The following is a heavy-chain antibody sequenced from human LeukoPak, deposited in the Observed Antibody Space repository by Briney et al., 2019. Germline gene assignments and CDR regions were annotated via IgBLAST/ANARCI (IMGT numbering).Heavy chain of an antibody. V-gene: IGHV1-18*01. Sequence: AASVKVSCKTSGYPFTNYGITWVRQAPGQGLEWMGWISAYNGNTNYAQKLQGRVTLTTDTSTSTAYMDLRSLRSDDTAVYYCARVDAREPITIFVPTRGNWFDPWGQGTLVTVSS. CDR3: ARVDAREPITIFVPTRGNWFDP. D-gene: IGHD3-3*01. CDR2: ISAYNGNT. J-gene: IGHJ5*02. CDR1: GYPFTNYG.